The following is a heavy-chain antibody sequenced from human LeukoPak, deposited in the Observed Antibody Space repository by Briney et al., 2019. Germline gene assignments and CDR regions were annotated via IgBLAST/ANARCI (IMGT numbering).Heavy chain of an antibody. V-gene: IGHV3-23*01. CDR3: AKGYSSVWEGYDY. CDR2: ISGSGGNT. D-gene: IGHD6-19*01. J-gene: IGHJ4*02. Sequence: PGASLRLSCAASGFTFSTYAMSRVRQAPGKGLEWVSVISGSGGNTYYADSVKGRFTISRDNSKNTLYLQMNSLRAEDTAIYYCAKGYSSVWEGYDYWGQGTLVTVSS. CDR1: GFTFSTYA.